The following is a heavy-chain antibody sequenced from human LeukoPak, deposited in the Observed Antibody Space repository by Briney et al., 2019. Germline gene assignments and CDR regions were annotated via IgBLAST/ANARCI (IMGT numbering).Heavy chain of an antibody. J-gene: IGHJ4*02. CDR3: ARDGRFPPEVLPRYFDY. V-gene: IGHV4-4*07. CDR1: DGSISSYY. D-gene: IGHD1-26*01. CDR2: IYTSGST. Sequence: SETLSLTCTVSDGSISSYYWSWIRQPAGKGLEWIGRIYTSGSTNYNPSLKSRVTMSVDTSKNQFSLKLSSVTAADTAVYYCARDGRFPPEVLPRYFDYWGQGTLVTVSS.